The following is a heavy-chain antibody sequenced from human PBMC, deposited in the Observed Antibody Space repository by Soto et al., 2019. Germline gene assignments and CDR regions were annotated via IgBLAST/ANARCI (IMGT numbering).Heavy chain of an antibody. Sequence: PSETLSLTCTVSGGSIRNYYWSWIRQPPGKGLEWIGYLYYIGSANYNPPLKSRVTMSLDTSKTQFSLKLSSVTTADTAVYYCASQHYGRSSSSSFDPWGQGTLVTVS. CDR2: LYYIGSA. CDR3: ASQHYGRSSSSSFDP. D-gene: IGHD6-6*01. V-gene: IGHV4-59*01. J-gene: IGHJ5*02. CDR1: GGSIRNYY.